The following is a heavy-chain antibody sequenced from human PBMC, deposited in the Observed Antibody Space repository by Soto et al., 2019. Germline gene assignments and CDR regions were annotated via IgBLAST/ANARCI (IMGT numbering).Heavy chain of an antibody. CDR2: IIPISDTT. CDR3: ARSQGSSTSLEIYYYYYYGMDV. CDR1: GGTFSSYA. J-gene: IGHJ6*02. D-gene: IGHD2-2*01. Sequence: QVQLVQSGAEVKKPGSSVKVSCKASGGTFSSYAISWVRQAPGQGLEWMGGIIPISDTTNYAQKFQGRVTITADELTSTAYMELSSLRSEDTAVYYCARSQGSSTSLEIYYYYYYGMDVWGQGTTVTVSS. V-gene: IGHV1-69*01.